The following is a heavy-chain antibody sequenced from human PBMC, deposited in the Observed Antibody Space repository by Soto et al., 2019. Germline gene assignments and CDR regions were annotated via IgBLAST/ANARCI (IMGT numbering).Heavy chain of an antibody. CDR3: ARWGYCSSTSCFYDYYYMYV. J-gene: IGHJ6*03. V-gene: IGHV3-33*01. Sequence: QVQLVESGGGVVQPGRSLRLSCAASGFTFSSYGMTWVRQAPGKGLEWVAVIWYDGSNKYYADSVKGRFTISRDNSKDTLYLQMNRLRDEDTAVDYCARWGYCSSTSCFYDYYYMYVWGKGTTVTLSS. CDR2: IWYDGSNK. CDR1: GFTFSSYG. D-gene: IGHD2-2*01.